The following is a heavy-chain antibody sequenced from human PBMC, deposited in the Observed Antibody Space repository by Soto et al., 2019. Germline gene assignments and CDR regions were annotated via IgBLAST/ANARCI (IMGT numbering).Heavy chain of an antibody. D-gene: IGHD3-3*01. CDR2: IYYSGST. J-gene: IGHJ6*03. CDR3: ARVEDGFWSGYYGSMDV. V-gene: IGHV4-59*01. CDR1: GGSISSYY. Sequence: PSETLSLTCTVSGGSISSYYWSWIRQPPGKGLEWIGYIYYSGSTNYNPSLKSRVTISVDTSKNQFSLKLSSVTAADTAVYYCARVEDGFWSGYYGSMDVWGNGTTVTVSS.